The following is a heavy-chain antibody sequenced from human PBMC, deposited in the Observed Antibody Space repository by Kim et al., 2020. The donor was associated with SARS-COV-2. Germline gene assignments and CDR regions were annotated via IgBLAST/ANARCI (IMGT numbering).Heavy chain of an antibody. J-gene: IGHJ4*02. Sequence: IYYDDLGKGRFTVSRDNAKNSLYLQLNSLRDEDTAVYYCARAGLKAAGAYWGQGTLVTVSS. CDR3: ARAGLKAAGAY. D-gene: IGHD6-13*01. V-gene: IGHV3-11*01. CDR2: I.